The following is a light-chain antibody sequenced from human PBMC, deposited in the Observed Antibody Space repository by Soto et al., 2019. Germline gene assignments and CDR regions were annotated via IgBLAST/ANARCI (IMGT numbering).Light chain of an antibody. CDR2: DVN. CDR1: SSDIVAYDY. J-gene: IGLJ2*01. CDR3: AEYCSVSTHVI. V-gene: IGLV2-14*03. Sequence: QSALTQPASVSGSPGQSINLSCTGTSSDIVAYDYVSWYKRHPGKAPKLIIYDVNDRPSGVSDRFSGSKSGNTASLTISGLKAEDEADYYCAEYCSVSTHVIFDGGTKLTDL.